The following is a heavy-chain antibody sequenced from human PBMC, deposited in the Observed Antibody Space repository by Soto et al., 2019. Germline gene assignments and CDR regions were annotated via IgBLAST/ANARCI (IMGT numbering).Heavy chain of an antibody. J-gene: IGHJ6*02. CDR2: IRGSGSTT. Sequence: FSNYAMGRARQAKEKGLELVSGIRGSGSTTHYAHSVKGRFTISRDKSKNTLYLQMNSLRAEDTAVYYCAKGERVGYYYYSRNVWGQGTTVT. CDR1: FSNYA. D-gene: IGHD1-26*01. V-gene: IGHV3-23*01. CDR3: AKGERVGYYYYSRNV.